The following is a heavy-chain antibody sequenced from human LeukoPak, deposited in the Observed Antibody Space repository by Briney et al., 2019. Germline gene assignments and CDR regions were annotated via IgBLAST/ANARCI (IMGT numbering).Heavy chain of an antibody. CDR1: GFTFTSYA. D-gene: IGHD6-6*01. Sequence: GGSLRLSCAASGFTFTSYAMTWVRQAPGKGLEWATTIDGTGDSTYYADSVKGRFTISRDNSKNTVYLQMNSLRAEDTALYYCAKGISTSSIRFFNYWGQGTLVTVSS. CDR2: IDGTGDST. J-gene: IGHJ4*02. V-gene: IGHV3-23*01. CDR3: AKGISTSSIRFFNY.